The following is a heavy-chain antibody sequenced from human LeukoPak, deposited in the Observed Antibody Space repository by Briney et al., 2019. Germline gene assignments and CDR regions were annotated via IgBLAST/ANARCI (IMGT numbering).Heavy chain of an antibody. D-gene: IGHD2-21*01. CDR3: ARKAYDSDCFDF. CDR2: IKQDGSDQ. CDR1: GFTFNRHW. V-gene: IGHV3-7*04. J-gene: IGHJ4*02. Sequence: GGSLRLSCAASGFTFNRHWMAWVRQAPGKGLEWVANIKQDGSDQYYVGSVKGRFTISRDNAKNSLYMQMNNLWDEDTAVYYCARKAYDSDCFDFWGQGTLVTVSS.